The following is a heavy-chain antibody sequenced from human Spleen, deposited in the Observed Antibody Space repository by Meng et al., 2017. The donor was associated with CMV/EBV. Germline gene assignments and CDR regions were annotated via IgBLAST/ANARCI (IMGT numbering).Heavy chain of an antibody. J-gene: IGHJ4*02. Sequence: GESLKISCVASGFTFRSFAMSWVRQAPGKGLEWVSAISGSGGITYYADSVKGRFTISRDNAKNALYLQMNSLRVEDTAVYYCARVCDYWGQGSLVTVSS. CDR3: ARVCDY. CDR2: ISGSGGIT. V-gene: IGHV3-23*01. CDR1: GFTFRSFA.